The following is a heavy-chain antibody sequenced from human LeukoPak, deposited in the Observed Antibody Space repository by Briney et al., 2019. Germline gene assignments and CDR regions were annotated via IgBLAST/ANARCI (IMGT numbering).Heavy chain of an antibody. CDR3: TRDVASSTYHFESSGLLDY. J-gene: IGHJ4*02. V-gene: IGHV3-21*01. Sequence: GGFLRLSCAASGFTFSSYSMNWVRQAPGKGLEWVSSISSSSSYIYYADLVNGRFTISRDNAEKSLYLQMDSLRGEDTAVYYCTRDVASSTYHFESSGLLDYWGQGTLVTVSS. CDR1: GFTFSSYS. D-gene: IGHD3-22*01. CDR2: ISSSSSYI.